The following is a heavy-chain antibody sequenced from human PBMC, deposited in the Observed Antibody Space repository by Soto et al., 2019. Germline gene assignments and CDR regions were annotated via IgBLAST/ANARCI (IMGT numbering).Heavy chain of an antibody. CDR2: IYYIGTS. D-gene: IGHD3-16*02. V-gene: IGHV4-31*01. J-gene: IGHJ2*01. Sequence: QVQLQESGPGLVKPSQTLSLTCTVSGASISSGGYYWGWIRQHPGKGLEWIGFIYYIGTSYYNPSLESLITLSVDPSKNHFSLHLTSVTAADTAVYYCARVLRDVLSDRYYWYFDLWGRGTLVTVSS. CDR1: GASISSGGYY. CDR3: ARVLRDVLSDRYYWYFDL.